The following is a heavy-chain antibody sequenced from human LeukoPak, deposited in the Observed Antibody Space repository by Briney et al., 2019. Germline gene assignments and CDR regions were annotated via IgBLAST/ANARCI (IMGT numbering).Heavy chain of an antibody. V-gene: IGHV1-69*04. D-gene: IGHD2-15*01. CDR3: ARGKGFVGHSDS. J-gene: IGHJ4*02. Sequence: GASVKVSCKASGGTFSSNAISWVRQAPGQGPEWMGRIIPILGTAEYAEKFQGRVTITADKSTTTAYMELSSLKSEDTALYFCARGKGFVGHSDSWGQGTLVTVSS. CDR1: GGTFSSNA. CDR2: IIPILGTA.